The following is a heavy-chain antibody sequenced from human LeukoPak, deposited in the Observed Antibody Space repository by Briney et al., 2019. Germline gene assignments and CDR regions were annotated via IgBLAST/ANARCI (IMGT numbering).Heavy chain of an antibody. V-gene: IGHV4-59*08. CDR3: ARQHRVQGAFDI. CDR2: IYYSGST. Sequence: SDTLSLTCTVSGGPISSDHWIWIRPPPGKGLVWFGYIYYSGSTNYNPSLKSRVNITGDTFKNQFSLKLSSVTAGDLAVFCCARQHRVQGAFDIWGQGTMVTVSS. D-gene: IGHD3-10*01. CDR1: GGPISSDH. J-gene: IGHJ3*02.